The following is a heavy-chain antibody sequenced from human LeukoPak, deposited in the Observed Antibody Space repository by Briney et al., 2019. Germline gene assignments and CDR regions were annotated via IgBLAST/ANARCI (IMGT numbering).Heavy chain of an antibody. J-gene: IGHJ4*02. D-gene: IGHD6-6*01. CDR3: ARDRRRYSSSGSHCSD. Sequence: GGSLRLSCAASGFTFTNYWMHWVRQAPGKGLVWVSRINSDGSSTNYADSVKGRFTISRDNAKNTLYLQMNSLRAEDTAVYYCARDRRRYSSSGSHCSDWGQGTLVTVSS. V-gene: IGHV3-74*01. CDR1: GFTFTNYW. CDR2: INSDGSST.